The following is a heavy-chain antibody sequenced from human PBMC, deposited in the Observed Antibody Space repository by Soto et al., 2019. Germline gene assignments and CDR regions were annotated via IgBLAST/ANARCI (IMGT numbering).Heavy chain of an antibody. D-gene: IGHD3-9*01. V-gene: IGHV1-46*01. CDR1: GYFFTNYY. Sequence: QVRLVQSGAEVKKPGASVEVSCKASGYFFTNYYMHWVRQAPGQGPEWMGVINPSGGDTSYAQTFQGRVSMTRDTSTTTVYLELTNLTSDDSAVYFCARERRSSDWQIQHFDYWGQGTLVTVSS. CDR3: ARERRSSDWQIQHFDY. J-gene: IGHJ4*02. CDR2: INPSGGDT.